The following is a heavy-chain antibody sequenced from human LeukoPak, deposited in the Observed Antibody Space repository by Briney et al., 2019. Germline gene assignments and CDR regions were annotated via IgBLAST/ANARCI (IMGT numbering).Heavy chain of an antibody. CDR3: ARVVPKYYYYYGMDV. CDR2: INHSGST. CDR1: GGSFSGYY. Sequence: PSETPSLTCAVYGGSFSGYYWSWIRQPPGKGLEWIGEINHSGSTNYNPSLKSRVTISVGTSKNQFSLKLSSVTAADTAVYYCARVVPKYYYYYGMDVWGQGTTVTVSS. J-gene: IGHJ6*02. V-gene: IGHV4-34*01.